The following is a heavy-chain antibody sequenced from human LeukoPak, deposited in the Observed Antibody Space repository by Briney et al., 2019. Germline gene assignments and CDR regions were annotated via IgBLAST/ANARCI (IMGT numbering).Heavy chain of an antibody. CDR3: ARDGAYCSSTSCYGDAFDI. CDR2: ISSSGSLI. CDR1: GFTFSTYS. J-gene: IGHJ3*02. D-gene: IGHD2-2*01. Sequence: GGSLRLSCAASGFTFSTYSMNWVRQAPGKGLEWVSYISSSGSLIHDSDSVKGRFTISRDNAKNSLYLQMNTLRADDTAVYYCARDGAYCSSTSCYGDAFDIWGQGTMVTVSS. V-gene: IGHV3-48*01.